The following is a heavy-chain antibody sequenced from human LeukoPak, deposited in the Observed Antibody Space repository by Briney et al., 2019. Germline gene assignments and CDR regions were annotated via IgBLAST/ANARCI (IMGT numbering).Heavy chain of an antibody. CDR2: IYTSGST. Sequence: PSETLSLTCTVSGGSISSGSYYWSWIRQPAGKGLEWIGRIYTSGSTNYNPSLKSRVTISVDTSKNQFSLKLSSVTAADTAVYYCARTYGSGVGYYYYYYMDVWGKGTTVTISS. CDR3: ARTYGSGVGYYYYYYMDV. V-gene: IGHV4-61*02. D-gene: IGHD3-10*01. CDR1: GGSISSGSYY. J-gene: IGHJ6*03.